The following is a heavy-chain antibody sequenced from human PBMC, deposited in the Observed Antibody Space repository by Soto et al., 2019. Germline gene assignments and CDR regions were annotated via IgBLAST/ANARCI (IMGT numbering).Heavy chain of an antibody. CDR1: GYTFINCG. V-gene: IGHV1-18*01. CDR3: ARDQISGGGVLDI. Sequence: ASVKVSCKASGYTFINCGISWVRQAPGQGPEWMGWISAYNGNTNYAQKLQGRVTMTTDTSTSTAYMDLRSLRSDDTAVYYCARDQISGGGVLDIWGQGTMVTVSS. J-gene: IGHJ3*02. CDR2: ISAYNGNT. D-gene: IGHD2-8*02.